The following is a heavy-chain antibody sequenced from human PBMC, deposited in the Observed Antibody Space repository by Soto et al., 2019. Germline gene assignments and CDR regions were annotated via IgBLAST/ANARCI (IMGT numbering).Heavy chain of an antibody. D-gene: IGHD3-3*01. Sequence: EVQLVESGGGLVKPGGSLRLSCAASGFTFSSYSMNWVRQAPGKGLEWVSSISSSSSYIYYADSVKGRFTISRDNAKNSLYLQMNSLRAEDTAVYYCASAPCDFWSGYCDYYYYGMDVWGQGTTVTVSS. CDR1: GFTFSSYS. CDR3: ASAPCDFWSGYCDYYYYGMDV. V-gene: IGHV3-21*01. CDR2: ISSSSSYI. J-gene: IGHJ6*02.